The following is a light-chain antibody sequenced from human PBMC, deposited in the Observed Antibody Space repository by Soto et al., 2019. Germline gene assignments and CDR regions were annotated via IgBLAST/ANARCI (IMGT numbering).Light chain of an antibody. CDR3: LLCYGGAPV. Sequence: QAVVTQEPSLTVSPGGTVTLTCASSTGAVTSGYYPNWFQQKPGQAPRALIYSTSNEHSWTPARFSGSLLGGKAALTLSGVQPEDEAEYYCLLCYGGAPVFGGGTKLTVL. V-gene: IGLV7-43*01. CDR2: STS. J-gene: IGLJ2*01. CDR1: TGAVTSGYY.